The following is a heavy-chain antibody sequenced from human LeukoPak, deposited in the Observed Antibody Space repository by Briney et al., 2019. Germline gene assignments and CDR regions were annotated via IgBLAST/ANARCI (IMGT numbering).Heavy chain of an antibody. Sequence: SLRLSCAASGFTFDDYAMHWVRQASGKGLEWVSGISWNSGSIGYADSVKGRFTISRDNAKNSLYLQMNSLRAEDTALYYCAKAGGWIAARSYFDYWGQGTLVTVS. CDR2: ISWNSGSI. CDR1: GFTFDDYA. CDR3: AKAGGWIAARSYFDY. D-gene: IGHD6-6*01. J-gene: IGHJ4*02. V-gene: IGHV3-9*01.